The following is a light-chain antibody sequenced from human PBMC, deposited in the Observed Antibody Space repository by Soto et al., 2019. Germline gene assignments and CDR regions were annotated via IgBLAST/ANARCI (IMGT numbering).Light chain of an antibody. CDR3: SSYAGSYKFFYD. CDR2: EVS. CDR1: SSDVGGYNY. Sequence: QSVLTQPPSASGSPGQSVTIPCTGTSSDVGGYNYVSWYQQHPGKAPKLMIYEVSKRPSGVPDRFSGSKSGNTASLTVSGLQAEDEADYYCSSYAGSYKFFYDFGPGTNVTV. V-gene: IGLV2-8*01. J-gene: IGLJ1*01.